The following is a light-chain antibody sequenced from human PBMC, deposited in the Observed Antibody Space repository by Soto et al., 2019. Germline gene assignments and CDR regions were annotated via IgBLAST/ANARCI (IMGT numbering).Light chain of an antibody. Sequence: QSALTQPASVSGSPGQSITISCTGTSSDVGGYNYVSWYQQRPGKAPKLMIYDVSNRPSEVSNRFSGSKSGNTASLTISGLQTEDEADYYCSSYTSSSTLVFGGGTKLTVL. J-gene: IGLJ2*01. CDR3: SSYTSSSTLV. CDR2: DVS. CDR1: SSDVGGYNY. V-gene: IGLV2-14*01.